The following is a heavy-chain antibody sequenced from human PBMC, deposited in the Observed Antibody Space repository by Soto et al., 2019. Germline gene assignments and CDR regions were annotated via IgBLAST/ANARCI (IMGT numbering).Heavy chain of an antibody. CDR1: GGSFSGYY. D-gene: IGHD2-8*02. CDR2: INHSGST. J-gene: IGHJ4*02. CDR3: ARDKITGLFDY. V-gene: IGHV4-34*01. Sequence: SETLSLTCAVYGGSFSGYYWTWIRQTPGTGLEWIGEINHSGSTNYNPSLKSRVTISVDTSKNQFSLKLTSVTAADTAVYYCARDKITGLFDYWGQGNLVTVSS.